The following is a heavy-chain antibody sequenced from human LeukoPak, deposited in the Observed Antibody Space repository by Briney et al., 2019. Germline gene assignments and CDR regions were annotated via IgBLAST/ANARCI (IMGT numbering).Heavy chain of an antibody. CDR1: GGSISSSSYY. CDR2: IYYSGST. J-gene: IGHJ5*02. D-gene: IGHD1-26*01. Sequence: SETLSLTCTVSGGSISSSSYYWGWIRQPPGKGLEWIGCIYYSGSTYYNPSIKSRVTISVDTSKNQFSLKLSSVTAADTAVYYCARVGRFERNLNWFDHWGQGTLVTVSS. V-gene: IGHV4-39*01. CDR3: ARVGRFERNLNWFDH.